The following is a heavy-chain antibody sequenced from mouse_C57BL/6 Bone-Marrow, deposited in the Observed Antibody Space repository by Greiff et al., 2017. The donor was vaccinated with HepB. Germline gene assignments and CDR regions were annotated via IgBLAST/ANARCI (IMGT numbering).Heavy chain of an antibody. Sequence: VQLQQSGAELARPGASVKLSCKASGYTLTSYGISWVKQRTGQGLEWIGEIYPRSGNTYYNEKFKGKATLTADKSSSTAYMELRSLTSEDSAVYFCARSIYYYGSSFSWFAYWGQGTLVTVSA. D-gene: IGHD1-1*01. V-gene: IGHV1-81*01. CDR3: ARSIYYYGSSFSWFAY. CDR2: IYPRSGNT. J-gene: IGHJ3*01. CDR1: GYTLTSYG.